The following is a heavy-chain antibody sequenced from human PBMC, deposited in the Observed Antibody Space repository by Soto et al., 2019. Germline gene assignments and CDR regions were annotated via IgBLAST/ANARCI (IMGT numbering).Heavy chain of an antibody. CDR2: ISGSGGST. Sequence: PGGSLRLSCAASGFTFSSYAMSWVRQAPGKGLEWVSAISGSGGSTYYADSVKGRFTISRDNSKNTLYLQMNSLRAEDTAVYYCAKDLGRDSSGYFGFFDYWGQGTLVTVSS. V-gene: IGHV3-23*01. D-gene: IGHD3-22*01. CDR3: AKDLGRDSSGYFGFFDY. CDR1: GFTFSSYA. J-gene: IGHJ4*02.